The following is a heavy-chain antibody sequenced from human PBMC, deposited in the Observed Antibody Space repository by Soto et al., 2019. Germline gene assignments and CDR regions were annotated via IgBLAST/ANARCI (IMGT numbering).Heavy chain of an antibody. Sequence: QVQLVQSGAEVKKPGASVKVSCKASGYTFTSYGISWVRQSPGQGLEWMGWHSAYNGNTNNAQKFQGRVAVTTDTSTSTAYMELMNLRSDDTAVYYCAITSGYSSTDNWFDPWGQGTLVTVSS. D-gene: IGHD6-13*01. J-gene: IGHJ5*02. CDR2: HSAYNGNT. CDR1: GYTFTSYG. V-gene: IGHV1-18*01. CDR3: AITSGYSSTDNWFDP.